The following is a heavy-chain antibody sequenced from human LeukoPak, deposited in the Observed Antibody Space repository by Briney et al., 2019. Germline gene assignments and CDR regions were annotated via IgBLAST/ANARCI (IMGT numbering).Heavy chain of an antibody. J-gene: IGHJ4*02. D-gene: IGHD3-22*01. V-gene: IGHV1-8*03. CDR1: GYTFTSYD. CDR2: MNPNSGNT. CDR3: ARATRVNYYDSSGWGY. Sequence: ASVKVSCKASGYTFTSYDINWVRQATGQGLEWMGWMNPNSGNTGYAQKFQGRVTITRNTSISTAYMELSSLRSEDTAVYYCARATRVNYYDSSGWGYWGQGTLVTVSS.